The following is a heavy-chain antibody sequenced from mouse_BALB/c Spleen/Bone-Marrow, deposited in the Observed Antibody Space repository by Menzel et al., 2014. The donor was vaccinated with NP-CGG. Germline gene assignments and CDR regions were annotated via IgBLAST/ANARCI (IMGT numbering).Heavy chain of an antibody. Sequence: SGPELVKPGTSVKMSCKASGCIFTSYVMDWVKQKPGQGLEWIGYINPYNDVTNYNEKFKGKATLTSDKSSSTAYMEVSSLTSEDSAVYYCAREGWLLRFDYWGQGTTLTVSS. CDR3: AREGWLLRFDY. V-gene: IGHV1-14*01. CDR1: GCIFTSYV. J-gene: IGHJ2*01. CDR2: INPYNDVT. D-gene: IGHD2-3*01.